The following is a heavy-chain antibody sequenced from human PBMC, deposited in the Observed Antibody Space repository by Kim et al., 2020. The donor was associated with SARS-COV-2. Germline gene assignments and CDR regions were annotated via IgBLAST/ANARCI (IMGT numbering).Heavy chain of an antibody. D-gene: IGHD2-2*01. Sequence: GGSLRLSCAASGFTFSSYAMSWVRQAPGKGLEWVSAISGSGGSTYYADSVKGRFTISRDNSKNTLYLQMNSLRAEDTAVYYCAKDWGGVRQLPFWYYYYGMDVWGQGTTVTVSS. CDR1: GFTFSSYA. J-gene: IGHJ6*02. V-gene: IGHV3-23*01. CDR2: ISGSGGST. CDR3: AKDWGGVRQLPFWYYYYGMDV.